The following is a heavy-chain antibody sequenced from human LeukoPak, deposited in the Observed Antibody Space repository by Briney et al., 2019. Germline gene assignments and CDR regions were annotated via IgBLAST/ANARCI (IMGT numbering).Heavy chain of an antibody. J-gene: IGHJ3*01. Sequence: PGGSVRLSCTASGFTFSSFGMHWVRQAPGKGLEWVTAISSVGHTNKSADSVKGRFTISRDNSKNTLYLQMHSLGEDDTAVYYCAKEVGWFNAFDVWGQGTMVTVSS. CDR2: ISSVGHTN. D-gene: IGHD3-10*01. CDR1: GFTFSSFG. CDR3: AKEVGWFNAFDV. V-gene: IGHV3-30*18.